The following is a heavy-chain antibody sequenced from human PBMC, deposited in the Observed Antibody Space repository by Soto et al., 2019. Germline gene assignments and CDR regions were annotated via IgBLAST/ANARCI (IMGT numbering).Heavy chain of an antibody. Sequence: ASVKVSCKASGYTFTSYAMHWVRQAPGQRLEWMGWINAGNGNTKYSQKFQGRVTITRDTSTSTAYMELSSLRSEDTAVYYCAIVIGYSGYGFEYCGQATLVTVS. V-gene: IGHV1-3*01. CDR3: AIVIGYSGYGFEY. CDR1: GYTFTSYA. D-gene: IGHD5-12*01. J-gene: IGHJ4*02. CDR2: INAGNGNT.